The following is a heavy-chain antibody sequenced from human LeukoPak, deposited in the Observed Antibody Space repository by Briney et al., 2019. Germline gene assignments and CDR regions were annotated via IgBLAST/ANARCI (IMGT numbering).Heavy chain of an antibody. CDR3: AIFPYDSSGYSLGY. CDR2: INTDGSST. CDR1: GFTFSSYW. V-gene: IGHV3-74*01. D-gene: IGHD3-22*01. Sequence: PGGSLRLSCAASGFTFSSYWMHWVRQAPGKGLVWVSRINTDGSSTSYADSVKGRFTISRDNAKNTLYLQMNGLRAEDTAVYYCAIFPYDSSGYSLGYWGQGTLVAVSS. J-gene: IGHJ4*02.